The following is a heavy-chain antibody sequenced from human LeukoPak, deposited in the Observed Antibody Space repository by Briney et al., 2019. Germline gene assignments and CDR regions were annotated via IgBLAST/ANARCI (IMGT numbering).Heavy chain of an antibody. CDR3: ARDLASCAGDCYSDGFDY. CDR1: GGSISSYY. V-gene: IGHV4-38-2*02. Sequence: SETLSLTCTVSGGSISSYYWGWIRQSPGKGLEWIGSIYHGGSTYYNPSLRSRVIVSVDTSKNHFSLKMSSVTAADTAVYYCARDLASCAGDCYSDGFDYWGQGALVTVSS. CDR2: IYHGGST. J-gene: IGHJ4*02. D-gene: IGHD2-21*02.